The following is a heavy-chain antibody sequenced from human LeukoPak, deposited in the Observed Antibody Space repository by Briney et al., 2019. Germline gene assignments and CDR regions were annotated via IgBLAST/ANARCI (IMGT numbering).Heavy chain of an antibody. J-gene: IGHJ4*02. CDR1: GFTFSSYW. V-gene: IGHV3-7*01. CDR2: IKQDGSEK. D-gene: IGHD5-18*01. Sequence: PGGSLRLSCAASGFTFSSYWMSWVRQAPGKGLEWAANIKQDGSEKYYVDSVKGRFTISRDNAKNSLYLQMNSLRAEDTAVYYCARDAGGYGFYGDYWGQGTLVTVSS. CDR3: ARDAGGYGFYGDY.